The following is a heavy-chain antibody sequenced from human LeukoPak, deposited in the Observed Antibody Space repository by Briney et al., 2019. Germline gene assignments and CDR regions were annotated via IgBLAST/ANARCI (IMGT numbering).Heavy chain of an antibody. Sequence: PSETLSLTCTVSGGSISSYYCSWIRQPAGKGLEWIGRIYFSGTTNYNPSLKSRVTMSVDTSKNQFSLKLSSVTAADKALYYRAGSRYYFDHWGQGTLVTVSS. CDR1: GGSISSYY. V-gene: IGHV4-4*07. CDR3: AGSRYYFDH. CDR2: IYFSGTT. J-gene: IGHJ4*02.